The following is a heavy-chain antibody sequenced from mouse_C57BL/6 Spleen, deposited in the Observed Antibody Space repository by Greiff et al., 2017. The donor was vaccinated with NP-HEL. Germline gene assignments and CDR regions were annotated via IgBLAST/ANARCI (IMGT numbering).Heavy chain of an antibody. CDR1: GYTFTSYW. Sequence: VQLQQPGAELVRPGSSVKLSCKASGYTFTSYWMPWVKQRPIQGLEWIGNIDSSDSETHYNQKFKDKATLTVDKSSSTAYMQLSSLTSEDSAVYYCAREAYYSNYGFAYWGQGTLVTVSA. CDR3: AREAYYSNYGFAY. CDR2: IDSSDSET. J-gene: IGHJ3*01. V-gene: IGHV1-52*01. D-gene: IGHD2-5*01.